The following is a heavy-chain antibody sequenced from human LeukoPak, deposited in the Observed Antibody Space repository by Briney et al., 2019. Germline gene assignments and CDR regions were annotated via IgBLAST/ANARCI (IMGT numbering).Heavy chain of an antibody. CDR1: GGTFSSYA. CDR3: AREHTPIVVVVAATGSAFHI. V-gene: IGHV1-69*04. D-gene: IGHD2-15*01. J-gene: IGHJ3*02. Sequence: ASVKVSCKASGGTFSSYAISWVRQAPGQGLEWMGRIIPILGIANYAQKFQGRVTITADKSTSTAYMELSSLRSEDTAVYYCAREHTPIVVVVAATGSAFHIWGQGTMVTVSS. CDR2: IIPILGIA.